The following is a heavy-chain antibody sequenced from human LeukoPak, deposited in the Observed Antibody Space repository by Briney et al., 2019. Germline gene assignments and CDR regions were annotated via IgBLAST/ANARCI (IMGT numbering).Heavy chain of an antibody. CDR3: ARASQPLGGLSFPDY. J-gene: IGHJ4*02. D-gene: IGHD3-16*02. Sequence: GASVKISCKASGYSFTTYALSWVRQAPGQGLEWMGWINPNTGNPTYAQGFTGRFVFSLDTSVNTAYLQISSLKAEDTAVYYCARASQPLGGLSFPDYWGQGTLVTVSS. CDR2: INPNTGNP. V-gene: IGHV7-4-1*02. CDR1: GYSFTTYA.